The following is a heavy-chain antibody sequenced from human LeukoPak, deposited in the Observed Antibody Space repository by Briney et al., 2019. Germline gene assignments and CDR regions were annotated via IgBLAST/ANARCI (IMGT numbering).Heavy chain of an antibody. CDR2: IYTSGST. J-gene: IGHJ3*02. Sequence: SETLSLTCTVSGGSISSYYWSWIRQPAGKGLKWIGRIYTSGSTNYNPSLKSRVTMSVDTSKNQFSLKLSSVTAADTAVYYCARQYYDILTGYDWGDAFDIWGQGTMVTVSS. D-gene: IGHD3-9*01. V-gene: IGHV4-4*07. CDR3: ARQYYDILTGYDWGDAFDI. CDR1: GGSISSYY.